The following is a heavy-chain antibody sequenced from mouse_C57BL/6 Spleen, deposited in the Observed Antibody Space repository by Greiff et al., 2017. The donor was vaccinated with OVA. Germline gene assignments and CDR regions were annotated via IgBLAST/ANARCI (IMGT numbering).Heavy chain of an antibody. CDR3: SSYGSSGRGPFDY. J-gene: IGHJ2*01. CDR1: GYTFTSYW. Sequence: QVQLPQPGTELVKPGASVKLSCKASGYTFTSYWMHWVKQRPGQGLEWIGNINPSNGGTNYNEKFKSKATLTVDKSSSTAYMQLSSLTSEDSAVYYCSSYGSSGRGPFDYWGKGTTLTVSS. V-gene: IGHV1-53*01. D-gene: IGHD1-1*01. CDR2: INPSNGGT.